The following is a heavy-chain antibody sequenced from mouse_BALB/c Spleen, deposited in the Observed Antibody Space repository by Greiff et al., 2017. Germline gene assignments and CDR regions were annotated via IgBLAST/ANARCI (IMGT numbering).Heavy chain of an antibody. CDR3: ARGERYDAMDY. V-gene: IGHV5-17*02. J-gene: IGHJ4*01. CDR1: GFTFSSFG. Sequence: EVQLQESGGGLVQPGGSRKLSCAASGFTFSSFGMHWVRQAPEKGLEWVAYISSGSSTIYYADTVKGRFTISRDNPKNTLFLQMTSLRSEDTAMYYCARGERYDAMDYWGQGTSVTVSS. CDR2: ISSGSSTI.